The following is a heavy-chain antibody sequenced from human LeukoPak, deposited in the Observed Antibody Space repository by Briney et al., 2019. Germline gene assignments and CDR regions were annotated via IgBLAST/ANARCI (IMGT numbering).Heavy chain of an antibody. Sequence: PGGSLRLSCAASGFTFSSYSMNWVRQAPGKGLEWVSVIYSGGSTYYADSVKGRFTISRDNSKNTLYLQMNSLRAEDTAVYYCARSSTVTTSYYYYGMDVWGQGTTVTVSS. V-gene: IGHV3-66*01. CDR1: GFTFSSYS. J-gene: IGHJ6*02. CDR2: IYSGGST. D-gene: IGHD4-17*01. CDR3: ARSSTVTTSYYYYGMDV.